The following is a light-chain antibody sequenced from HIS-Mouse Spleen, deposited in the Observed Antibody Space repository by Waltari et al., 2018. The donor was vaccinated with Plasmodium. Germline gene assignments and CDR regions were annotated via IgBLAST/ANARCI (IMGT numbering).Light chain of an antibody. Sequence: DIQLTQSPSFLSASVGDRLTITCRASQGISSYLAWYQQKPGKAPKLLIYAASTLQSGVPSRFSGSGSGTEFTLTISSLQPEDFATYYCQQLNSYPSITFGQGTRLEIK. CDR2: AAS. CDR1: QGISSY. J-gene: IGKJ5*01. CDR3: QQLNSYPSIT. V-gene: IGKV1-9*01.